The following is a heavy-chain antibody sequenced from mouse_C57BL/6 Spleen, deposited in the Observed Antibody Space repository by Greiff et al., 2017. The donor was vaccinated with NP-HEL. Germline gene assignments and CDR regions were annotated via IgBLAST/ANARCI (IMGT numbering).Heavy chain of an antibody. CDR1: GFTFSSYA. CDR2: ISDGGSYT. Sequence: EVQLVESGGGLVKPGGSLKLSCAASGFTFSSYAMSWVRQTPEKRLEWVATISDGGSYTYYPDNVKGRFTISRDNAKNNLYLQMSHLKSEDTAMYYCARDRGSPYAMDYWGQGTSVTVSS. J-gene: IGHJ4*01. CDR3: ARDRGSPYAMDY. V-gene: IGHV5-4*01.